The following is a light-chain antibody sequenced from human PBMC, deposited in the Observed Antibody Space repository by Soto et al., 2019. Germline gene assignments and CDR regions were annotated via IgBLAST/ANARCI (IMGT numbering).Light chain of an antibody. CDR3: QQYYTTLVT. CDR2: WAS. Sequence: DIVMTQSPVSLAVSLGERATINCKASQSVLYSSNNKNYLAWYQQKPGQPPNLLIYWASTRESGVPDRFSGSGSGTDFTLTISSLQAEDVAVYYCQQYYTTLVTFGGGTKVEIK. CDR1: QSVLYSSNNKNY. J-gene: IGKJ4*01. V-gene: IGKV4-1*01.